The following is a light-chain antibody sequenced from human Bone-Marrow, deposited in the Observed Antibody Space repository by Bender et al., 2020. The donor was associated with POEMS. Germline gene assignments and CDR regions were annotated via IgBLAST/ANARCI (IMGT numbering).Light chain of an antibody. V-gene: IGLV2-23*02. Sequence: QSALTQPASVSGSPGQSVTISCIETSSGVGIYGLVSWYQQLPGKAPKLIIYEVTKRPSGISNRFSGSRSGNTASLTISGLQSEDEAEYYCCSYAGSYNHFVFGTGTKVTVL. CDR3: CSYAGSYNHFV. J-gene: IGLJ1*01. CDR2: EVT. CDR1: SSGVGIYGL.